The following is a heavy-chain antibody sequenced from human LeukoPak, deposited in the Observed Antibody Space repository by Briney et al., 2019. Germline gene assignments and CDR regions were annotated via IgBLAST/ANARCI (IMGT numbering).Heavy chain of an antibody. CDR3: AKGMVWFGELLAGSYFDY. V-gene: IGHV3-7*03. D-gene: IGHD3-10*01. CDR2: IKQDGSEK. Sequence: GGSLRLSCAASGFTFSSYWMSWVRQAPGKGLEWVANIKQDGSEKYYVDSVKGRFTISRDNAKNSLYLQMNSLRAEDTALYYCAKGMVWFGELLAGSYFDYWGQGTLATVSS. CDR1: GFTFSSYW. J-gene: IGHJ4*02.